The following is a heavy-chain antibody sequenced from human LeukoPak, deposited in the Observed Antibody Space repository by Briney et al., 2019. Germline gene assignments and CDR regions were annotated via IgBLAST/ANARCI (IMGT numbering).Heavy chain of an antibody. CDR3: AKVGYSTNWLYFDY. Sequence: PRRSLRLPCAASGFTFSSYGMHWVRQAPGKGLEWVGVISYDGSNKNYADSVKGRFTISRDNSKNTLYLQMNSLRAEDTAVYYCAKVGYSTNWLYFDYWGQGTLVTVSS. V-gene: IGHV3-30*18. CDR2: ISYDGSNK. D-gene: IGHD6-13*01. J-gene: IGHJ4*02. CDR1: GFTFSSYG.